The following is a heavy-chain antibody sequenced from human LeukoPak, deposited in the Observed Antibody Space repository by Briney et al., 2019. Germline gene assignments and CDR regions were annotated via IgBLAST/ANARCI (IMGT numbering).Heavy chain of an antibody. CDR1: GGSISSGGYY. Sequence: SQTLSLTCTVSGGSISSGGYYWSWIRQHPGKGLEWIGSIYYSGSTNYNPSLQGRAIISLDTSRNQFSLKLNSVTAADTAVYYCARGSGSYGFWGQGTLVTVSS. D-gene: IGHD1-26*01. CDR3: ARGSGSYGF. V-gene: IGHV4-31*03. CDR2: IYYSGST. J-gene: IGHJ4*02.